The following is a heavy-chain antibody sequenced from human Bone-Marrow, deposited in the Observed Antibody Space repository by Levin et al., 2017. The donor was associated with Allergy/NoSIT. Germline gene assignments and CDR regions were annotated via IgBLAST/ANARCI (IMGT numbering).Heavy chain of an antibody. V-gene: IGHV1-8*01. D-gene: IGHD4-17*01. Sequence: GESLKISCKASGYTFTSYDINWVRQATGQGLEWMGWMNPNSGNTGYAQKFQGRVTMTRNTSISTAYMELSSLRSEDTAVYYCARGRPVTTVDYYYYGMDVWGQGTTVTVSS. CDR1: GYTFTSYD. CDR3: ARGRPVTTVDYYYYGMDV. CDR2: MNPNSGNT. J-gene: IGHJ6*02.